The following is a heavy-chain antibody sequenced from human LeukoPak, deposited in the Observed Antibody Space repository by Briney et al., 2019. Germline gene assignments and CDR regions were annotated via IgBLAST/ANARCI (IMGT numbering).Heavy chain of an antibody. V-gene: IGHV1-18*01. Sequence: ASVKVSCKASGYTFISYGISWVRQAPGQGLEWMGWISGYNGNTNYAQNLQGRVTMTTDTSTSTAYMELSRLRSDDTAVYYCARGGDCSDTSCYSVDSWGQGTLVTVS. D-gene: IGHD2-15*01. J-gene: IGHJ4*02. CDR1: GYTFISYG. CDR2: ISGYNGNT. CDR3: ARGGDCSDTSCYSVDS.